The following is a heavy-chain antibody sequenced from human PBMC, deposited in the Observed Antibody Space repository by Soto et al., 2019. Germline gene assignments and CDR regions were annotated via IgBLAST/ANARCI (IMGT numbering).Heavy chain of an antibody. CDR1: GGSISSSSYY. J-gene: IGHJ5*02. CDR3: ARRAAYCGGDCYNNWLDP. V-gene: IGHV4-39*01. D-gene: IGHD2-21*02. Sequence: KSSETLSLTCTVSGGSISSSSYYWGWIRQPPGKGLEWIGSIYYSGSTYYNPSLKSRVTISVDTSKNQFSLKLSSVTAADTAVYYCARRAAYCGGDCYNNWLDPCGQGTMVTVYS. CDR2: IYYSGST.